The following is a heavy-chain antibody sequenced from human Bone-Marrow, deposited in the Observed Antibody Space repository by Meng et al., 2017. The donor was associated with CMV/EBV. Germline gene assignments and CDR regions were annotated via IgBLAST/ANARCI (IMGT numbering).Heavy chain of an antibody. CDR1: ISSGGYY. CDR2: IYYSGST. D-gene: IGHD3-22*01. J-gene: IGHJ5*02. CDR3: ARDHYYDTNNYRRGWVDP. V-gene: IGHV4-31*02. Sequence: ISSGGYYWTWIRQHPGKGLEWIGYIYYSGSTYYNPSLKSRVTMSVHMSKNQFSLKLSSVTAADTAVYYCARDHYYDTNNYRRGWVDPWGQGTLVTVSS.